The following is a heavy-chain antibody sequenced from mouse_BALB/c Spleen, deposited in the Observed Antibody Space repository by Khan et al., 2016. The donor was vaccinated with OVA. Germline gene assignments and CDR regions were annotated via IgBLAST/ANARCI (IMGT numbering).Heavy chain of an antibody. D-gene: IGHD4-1*01. Sequence: QVQLQQSGAELMKPGASVKISCKATAYTFSNYWIEWVKQRPGHGLEWIGEILPGRGNSNYNEKFKGKATFTADTSSNIAYMQLNSLTSEDSAVWYCERWAGTTYVIDYWGQGTSVTVPS. J-gene: IGHJ4*01. CDR3: ERWAGTTYVIDY. CDR1: AYTFSNYW. V-gene: IGHV1-9*01. CDR2: ILPGRGNS.